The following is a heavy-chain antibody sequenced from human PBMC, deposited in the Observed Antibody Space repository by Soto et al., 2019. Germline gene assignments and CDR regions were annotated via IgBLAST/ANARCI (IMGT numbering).Heavy chain of an antibody. CDR3: ARGHSGYDSSYYGMDV. J-gene: IGHJ6*02. CDR2: IYTSGST. CDR1: GGSISSYY. D-gene: IGHD5-12*01. V-gene: IGHV4-4*07. Sequence: SETLSLTCTVSGGSISSYYWSWIRQPAGKGLEWIGRIYTSGSTNYDPSLKSRVTMSVDTSKNQFSLKLSSVTAADTAVYYCARGHSGYDSSYYGMDVWGQGTTVTVSS.